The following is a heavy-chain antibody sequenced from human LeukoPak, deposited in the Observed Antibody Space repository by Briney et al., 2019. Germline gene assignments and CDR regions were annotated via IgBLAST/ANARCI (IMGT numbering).Heavy chain of an antibody. CDR3: AKDLTAMVFGY. D-gene: IGHD3/OR15-3a*01. Sequence: KTGGSPRLSCAASGFTFSSYATSWVRQAPGKGLEWVSAISGSGGSTYYADFVKGRFTISRDNSKNTLYLQMNSLRAEDTAVYYCAKDLTAMVFGYWGQGTLVTVSS. J-gene: IGHJ4*02. CDR1: GFTFSSYA. V-gene: IGHV3-23*01. CDR2: ISGSGGST.